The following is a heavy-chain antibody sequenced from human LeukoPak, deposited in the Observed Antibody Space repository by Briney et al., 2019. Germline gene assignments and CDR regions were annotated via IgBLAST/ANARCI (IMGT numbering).Heavy chain of an antibody. Sequence: SEPLSLTCTVSGGSINDYYWNWIRQPPGQGLEWIGYIYSNGATDYNPSLKSRVTISADTSKRQFSLKLTSVIAADTAVYYCASMDYGSGTSGTYYPYWGQGALVTVSS. V-gene: IGHV4-59*01. CDR2: IYSNGAT. CDR3: ASMDYGSGTSGTYYPY. D-gene: IGHD3-10*01. J-gene: IGHJ4*02. CDR1: GGSINDYY.